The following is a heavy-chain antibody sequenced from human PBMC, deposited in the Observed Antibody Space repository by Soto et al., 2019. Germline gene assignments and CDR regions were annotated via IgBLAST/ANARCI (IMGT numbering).Heavy chain of an antibody. J-gene: IGHJ4*02. CDR1: GFVFKDSS. CDR3: TRLISAAQDY. D-gene: IGHD3-16*02. V-gene: IGHV3-73*01. CDR2: IRDRAYSYAT. Sequence: EVLLVESGGGLVQPGGSLKLSCAASGFVFKDSSIHWVRQASGIGLEWVGRIRDRAYSYATAYAASVTGRFTISRDDSTNTAYLQMNSLETEDTAIYYCTRLISAAQDYWGQGTQVTVSS.